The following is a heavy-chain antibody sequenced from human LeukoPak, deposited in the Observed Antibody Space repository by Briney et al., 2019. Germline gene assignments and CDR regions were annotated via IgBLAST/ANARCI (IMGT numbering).Heavy chain of an antibody. CDR3: ARFTTPYGFDY. Sequence: GGSLRLSCAASGFTFSSYDMHWVRQATEKGLEWVSAIGTAGDTYYPGSVKGRFTISRENAKNSLYLQMNSLRAGDTAVYYCARFTTPYGFDYWGQRTLVTVSS. CDR2: IGTAGDT. J-gene: IGHJ4*02. D-gene: IGHD3-3*01. V-gene: IGHV3-13*01. CDR1: GFTFSSYD.